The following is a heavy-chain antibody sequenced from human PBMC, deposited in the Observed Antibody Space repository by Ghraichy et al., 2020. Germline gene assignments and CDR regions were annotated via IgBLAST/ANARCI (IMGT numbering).Heavy chain of an antibody. J-gene: IGHJ4*02. CDR3: ASEVLGGAAVD. CDR2: IYYSGTT. CDR1: GGSISSNNHY. V-gene: IGHV4-39*07. D-gene: IGHD3-16*01. Sequence: SETLSLTCTISGGSISSNNHYWAWIRQPPGKGLEWIGSIYYSGTTYYNPSLKSRLTIAVDTSKNQFSLKLGSVTAADAAVYYCASEVLGGAAVDWGQGTLVTVSS.